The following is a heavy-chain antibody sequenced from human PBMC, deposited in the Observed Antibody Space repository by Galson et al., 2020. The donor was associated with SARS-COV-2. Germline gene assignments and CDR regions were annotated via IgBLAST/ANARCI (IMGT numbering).Heavy chain of an antibody. CDR1: GYSFTSYW. J-gene: IGHJ6*03. V-gene: IGHV5-51*01. CDR3: ARQRLVPAARAGYYYYYMDV. CDR2: IYPGDSDT. Sequence: GESLKISCKGSGYSFTSYWIGWVRQMPGKGLEWMGIIYPGDSDTRYSPSFQGQVTISADKSISTAYLQWSSLKASDTAMYYCARQRLVPAARAGYYYYYMDVWGKGTTVTVSS. D-gene: IGHD2-2*01.